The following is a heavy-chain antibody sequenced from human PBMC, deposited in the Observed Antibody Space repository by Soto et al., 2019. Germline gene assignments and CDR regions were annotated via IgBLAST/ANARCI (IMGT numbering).Heavy chain of an antibody. CDR2: IYGGGTT. V-gene: IGHV3-53*01. CDR1: GFAVSSKY. J-gene: IGHJ4*02. CDR3: VQTTGWPGFDF. D-gene: IGHD6-19*01. Sequence: EVQMVESGVGWIQPGGSLRLSCAASGFAVSSKYMTWVRQAPGKGLEWVSVIYGGGTTYYADSVKGRFTISRDTSKHTLYLQMNSLRAEDTAVYYCVQTTGWPGFDFWGQGTLVTVSS.